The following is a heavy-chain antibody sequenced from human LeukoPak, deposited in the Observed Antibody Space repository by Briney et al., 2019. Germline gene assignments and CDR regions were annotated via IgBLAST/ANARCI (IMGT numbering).Heavy chain of an antibody. Sequence: PGGSLRLSCAASGFTFSRYGMHWVRQAPGKGLEWVAVIWYDGSNKYYADSAKGRFTISRDNSKNTLYLQMNSLRAEDTAVYYCAPLWFGELLSLDYWGQGTLVTVSS. J-gene: IGHJ4*02. V-gene: IGHV3-33*01. CDR2: IWYDGSNK. CDR3: APLWFGELLSLDY. CDR1: GFTFSRYG. D-gene: IGHD3-10*01.